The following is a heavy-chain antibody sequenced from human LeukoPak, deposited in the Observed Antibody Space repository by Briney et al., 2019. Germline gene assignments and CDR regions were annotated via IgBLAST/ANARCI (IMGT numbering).Heavy chain of an antibody. Sequence: GGSLRLSCAASGFTFSSYAMSWVRQAPGKGLEWVSAISGGGVSTYYADSVKGRFTISRDKSKNTLFLQMNSLSAEDTAVYYCAKGSSQTGYYYYYMDVWGKGTTVTVSS. CDR1: GFTFSSYA. D-gene: IGHD6-13*01. V-gene: IGHV3-23*01. CDR3: AKGSSQTGYYYYYMDV. CDR2: ISGGGVST. J-gene: IGHJ6*03.